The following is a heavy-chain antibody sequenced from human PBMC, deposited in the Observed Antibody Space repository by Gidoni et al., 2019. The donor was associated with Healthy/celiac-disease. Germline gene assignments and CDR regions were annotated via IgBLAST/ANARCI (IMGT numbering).Heavy chain of an antibody. Sequence: VQLVQSGAEVKKPGASVKVSCKASEYTFTSYAMHVVRTAPGQRLEWMGWINAGNGNKKYSQKFQGRVTITRDNSASTAYMELSSLRSEETAVYYCARDIVVVPAGTLDNYYYYYYGMDVWGQGTTVTVSS. CDR3: ARDIVVVPAGTLDNYYYYYYGMDV. J-gene: IGHJ6*02. V-gene: IGHV1-3*01. CDR1: EYTFTSYA. D-gene: IGHD2-2*01. CDR2: INAGNGNK.